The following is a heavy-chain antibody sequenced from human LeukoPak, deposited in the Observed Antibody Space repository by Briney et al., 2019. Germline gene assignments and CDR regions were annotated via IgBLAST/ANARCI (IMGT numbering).Heavy chain of an antibody. D-gene: IGHD2-2*01. CDR3: ARGQDIVVVPAAETYFDY. Sequence: GRSLRLSCAASGFTFSSYGMHWVRQAPGKGLEWVAVIWYDGSNKYYADSVKGRFTISRDNSKNTLYLQMNSLRAEDTAVYYCARGQDIVVVPAAETYFDYWAREPWSPSPQ. J-gene: IGHJ4*02. CDR1: GFTFSSYG. V-gene: IGHV3-33*01. CDR2: IWYDGSNK.